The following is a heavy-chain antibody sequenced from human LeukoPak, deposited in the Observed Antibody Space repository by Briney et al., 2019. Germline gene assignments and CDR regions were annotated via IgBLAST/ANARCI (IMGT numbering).Heavy chain of an antibody. J-gene: IGHJ4*02. Sequence: GGSLRLSCAASRFTFSRYGMHWVRQAPGKGLEWVALISYDGSNKYYADSVKGRFTISRDNSKNTLYLQMNSLRAEDTAVYYCAKKGDYGYYFDYWGQRTLVTVSS. CDR3: AKKGDYGYYFDY. CDR1: RFTFSRYG. V-gene: IGHV3-30*18. CDR2: ISYDGSNK. D-gene: IGHD3-10*01.